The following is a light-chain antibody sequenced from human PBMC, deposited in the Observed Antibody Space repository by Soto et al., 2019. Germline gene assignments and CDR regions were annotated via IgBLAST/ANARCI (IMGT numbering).Light chain of an antibody. CDR1: QSISSW. CDR2: DAS. Sequence: DIQMTQSPSTLSASVGDRVTITCRASQSISSWLAWYQQKPGKAPKLLIYDASSLESGVPSMFSGSESGTEFTLTISSLQPDDFATYNCQQYNSYWTFGQGTKVEIK. CDR3: QQYNSYWT. J-gene: IGKJ1*01. V-gene: IGKV1-5*01.